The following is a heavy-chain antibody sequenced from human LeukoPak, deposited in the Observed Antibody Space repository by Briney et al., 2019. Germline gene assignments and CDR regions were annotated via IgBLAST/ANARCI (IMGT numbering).Heavy chain of an antibody. Sequence: PSETLSLTCTVSGGAISSYYWSWIRQPPGKGVEWIGSIYYSGSTNYNPSLKSRVTISVDTSKNQFSLKLSSVTAADSAVYYCARERSSSGWLNWFDPWGQGTLVTVSS. V-gene: IGHV4-59*01. CDR1: GGAISSYY. J-gene: IGHJ5*02. D-gene: IGHD6-19*01. CDR2: IYYSGST. CDR3: ARERSSSGWLNWFDP.